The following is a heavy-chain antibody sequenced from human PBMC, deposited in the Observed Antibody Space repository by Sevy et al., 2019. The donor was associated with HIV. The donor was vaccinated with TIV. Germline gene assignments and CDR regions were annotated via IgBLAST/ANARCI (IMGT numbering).Heavy chain of an antibody. CDR3: AGENAWGRGYS. CDR1: GGSITSLY. D-gene: IGHD1-26*01. V-gene: IGHV4-59*11. Sequence: SETLSLTCTVSGGSITSLYWNWIRQPPGKGLEWIANIYYNGHINYNPSLRGRVTLSLDTSKNQFSLRLSSVTDAATAMYYCAGENAWGRGYSWGQGTLVTVSS. J-gene: IGHJ4*02. CDR2: IYYNGHI.